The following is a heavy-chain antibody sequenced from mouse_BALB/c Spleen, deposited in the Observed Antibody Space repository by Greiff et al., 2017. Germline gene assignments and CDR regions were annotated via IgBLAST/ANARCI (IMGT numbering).Heavy chain of an antibody. CDR3: ASNYAY. Sequence: QVQLKESGPGLVAPSQSLSITCTVSGFSLTSYSVHWVRQPPGKGLEWLGVIWAGGSTNYNSALMSRLSISKDNSKSQVFLKMNSLQTDDTAMYYCASNYAYWGQGTLVTVSA. D-gene: IGHD1-3*01. J-gene: IGHJ3*01. CDR2: IWAGGST. CDR1: GFSLTSYS. V-gene: IGHV2-9*02.